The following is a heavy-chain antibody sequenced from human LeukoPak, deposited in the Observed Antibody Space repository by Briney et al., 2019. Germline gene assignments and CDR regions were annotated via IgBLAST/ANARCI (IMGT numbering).Heavy chain of an antibody. J-gene: IGHJ4*02. V-gene: IGHV3-30*18. CDR1: GFTFSSYE. CDR3: AKDNVWDSSSYFDY. D-gene: IGHD6-6*01. CDR2: ISYDGSNK. Sequence: GGSLRLSCAASGFTFSSYEMNWVRQAPGKGLEWVAVISYDGSNKYYADSVKGRFTISRDNSKNTLYLQMNSLRAEDTAVYYCAKDNVWDSSSYFDYWGQGTLVTVSS.